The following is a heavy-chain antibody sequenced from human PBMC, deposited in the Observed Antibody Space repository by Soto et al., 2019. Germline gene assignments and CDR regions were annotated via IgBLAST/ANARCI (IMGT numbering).Heavy chain of an antibody. D-gene: IGHD3-3*01. V-gene: IGHV4-59*08. CDR1: SGSVSSYY. J-gene: IGHJ6*02. CDR3: ARAWSGSYYYYGMDA. Sequence: PSDTLSLTCAACSGSVSSYYWSWIRQPPGKGLEWIGYIYYSGSTNYNPSLKSRVTILVDTSKNQLSLKLSSVTAADTAVYYCARAWSGSYYYYGMDAWGQGTTVTVSS. CDR2: IYYSGST.